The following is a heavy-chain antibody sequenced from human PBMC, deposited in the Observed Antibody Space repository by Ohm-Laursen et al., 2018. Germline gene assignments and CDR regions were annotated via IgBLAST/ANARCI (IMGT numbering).Heavy chain of an antibody. V-gene: IGHV4-59*01. J-gene: IGHJ6*02. CDR3: ARYAGIAVAGKYYYGMDV. D-gene: IGHD6-19*01. CDR2: IYYSGST. Sequence: GTLSLTCTVSGGSISSYYWSWIRQPPGKGLEWIGYIYYSGSTNYNPSLKSRVTISVDTSKNQFSLKLSSVTAADTAVYYCARYAGIAVAGKYYYGMDVWGQGTTVTVS. CDR1: GGSISSYY.